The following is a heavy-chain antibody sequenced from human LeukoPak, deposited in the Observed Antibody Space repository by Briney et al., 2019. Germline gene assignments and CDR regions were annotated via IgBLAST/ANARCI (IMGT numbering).Heavy chain of an antibody. D-gene: IGHD3-3*01. J-gene: IGHJ5*02. CDR2: IIPIFGTA. V-gene: IGHV1-69*13. Sequence: ASVKVSCKAPGGTFSSYAISWVRQAPGQGLEWMGGIIPIFGTANYAQKFQGRVTITADESTSTAYMELSNLRSEDTAVYYCARGADFWSGPNWFDPWGQGTLVTVSS. CDR3: ARGADFWSGPNWFDP. CDR1: GGTFSSYA.